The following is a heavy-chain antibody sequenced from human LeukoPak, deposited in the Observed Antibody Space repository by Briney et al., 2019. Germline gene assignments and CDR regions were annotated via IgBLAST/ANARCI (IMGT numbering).Heavy chain of an antibody. J-gene: IGHJ5*02. V-gene: IGHV4-38-2*02. Sequence: SETLSLTCTVSGYSISTSYYWGWIRQPPGKGLEWIGSIYHSGNTYYNPSLKSRVTISVDTSKNQFSLKLSSVTAADTAVYYCARVGNYDILTGYYRQWFDPWGQGTLVTVSS. CDR1: GYSISTSYY. CDR3: ARVGNYDILTGYYRQWFDP. CDR2: IYHSGNT. D-gene: IGHD3-9*01.